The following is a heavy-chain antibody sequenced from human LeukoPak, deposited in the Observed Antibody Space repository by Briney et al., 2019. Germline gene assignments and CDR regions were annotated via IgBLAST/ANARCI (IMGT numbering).Heavy chain of an antibody. CDR2: IYPGDSDT. J-gene: IGHJ3*02. Sequence: HGESLKISCKGSGYSFASYWIGWVRQMPGEGLEWMGIIYPGDSDTRYSPSFQGQVTISADKSISTAYLQWSSLKASDTAMYYCARHALPYAPDAFDIWGQGTMVTVSS. D-gene: IGHD2-8*01. V-gene: IGHV5-51*01. CDR1: GYSFASYW. CDR3: ARHALPYAPDAFDI.